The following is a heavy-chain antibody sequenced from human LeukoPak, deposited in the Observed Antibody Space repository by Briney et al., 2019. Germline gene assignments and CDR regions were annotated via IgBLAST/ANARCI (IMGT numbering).Heavy chain of an antibody. J-gene: IGHJ6*02. D-gene: IGHD3/OR15-3a*01. V-gene: IGHV1-69*01. Sequence: SVKVSCKASGGTFSSYTISWVRQAPGQGLEWMGGIIPIFGTANYAQKFQGRVTITADVSTSAAYMELSSLRSEDTAVYYCARGVARDYYYYYYGMDVWGQGTTVTVSS. CDR2: IIPIFGTA. CDR3: ARGVARDYYYYYYGMDV. CDR1: GGTFSSYT.